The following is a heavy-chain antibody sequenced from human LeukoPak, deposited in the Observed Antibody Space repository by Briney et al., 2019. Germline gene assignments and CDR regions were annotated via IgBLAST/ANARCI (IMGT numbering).Heavy chain of an antibody. V-gene: IGHV1-69*06. D-gene: IGHD3-22*01. J-gene: IGHJ3*02. CDR3: ARDRYYYDSSGPFDI. CDR2: IIPIFGTA. CDR1: GDTFSSYA. Sequence: SVKVSCKASGDTFSSYAISWVRQAPGQGLEWMGGIIPIFGTANYAQKFQGRVTITADKSTSTAYMELSSLRSEDTAVYYCARDRYYYDSSGPFDIWGQGTMVTVSS.